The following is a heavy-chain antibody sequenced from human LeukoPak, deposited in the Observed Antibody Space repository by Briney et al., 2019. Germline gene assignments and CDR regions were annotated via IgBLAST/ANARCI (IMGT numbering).Heavy chain of an antibody. J-gene: IGHJ4*02. CDR1: GGSLSGYY. CDR3: ARGPNDLIDY. Sequence: PSETLSLTCAVYGGSLSGYYWSWIRQPPGKGLEWIGEINHSGSTNYNPSLKSRVTISVDTSKNQFSLKLSSVTAADTAVYYCARGPNDLIDYWGQGTLVTVSS. V-gene: IGHV4-34*01. CDR2: INHSGST. D-gene: IGHD2-21*02.